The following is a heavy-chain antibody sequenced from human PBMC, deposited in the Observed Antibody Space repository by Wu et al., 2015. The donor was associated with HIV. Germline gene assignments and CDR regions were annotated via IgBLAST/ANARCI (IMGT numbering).Heavy chain of an antibody. J-gene: IGHJ6*02. Sequence: QVQLVQSGAEVKKPGSSVKISCKASGGTFSSYAFNWVRQAPGQGLEWMGGIIPIFGTRNYTQKFQGRVTITADGSTSTAYMELSRLRSDDTAVYYCARSHYYGSGSHASYYYYGLDVWGQGTTVTVSS. V-gene: IGHV1-69*12. D-gene: IGHD3-10*01. CDR1: GGTFSSYA. CDR2: IIPIFGTR. CDR3: ARSHYYGSGSHASYYYYGLDV.